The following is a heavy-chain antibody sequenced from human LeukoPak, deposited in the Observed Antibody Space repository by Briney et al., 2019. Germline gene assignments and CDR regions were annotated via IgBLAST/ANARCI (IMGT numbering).Heavy chain of an antibody. CDR1: GFSLSTSGMC. CDR3: ARIRRDSSGYYSDY. D-gene: IGHD3-22*01. J-gene: IGHJ4*02. V-gene: IGHV2-70*01. CDR2: IDWDDDK. Sequence: SGPALVKPTQTLTLTCTFSGFSLSTSGMCVSWIRKPPGNALEWLAPIDWDDDKYYSTSLKTRLTISKDTSKNQVVLTMTNMDPVDTATYYCARIRRDSSGYYSDYWGQGTLVTVSS.